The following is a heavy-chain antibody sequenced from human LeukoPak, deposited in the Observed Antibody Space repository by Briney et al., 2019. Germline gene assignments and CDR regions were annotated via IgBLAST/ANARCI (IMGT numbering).Heavy chain of an antibody. D-gene: IGHD3-10*02. Sequence: GGSLRLSCAASGFTFTSYWMHCVRQAPGKGLVCVSHIKGDGRSTNYADSVKGRFTISRDNAKNTLYLQRNSLRAEDTAVYYCARGGLFAYYFDYWGQGTLVTVSS. CDR2: IKGDGRST. V-gene: IGHV3-74*01. J-gene: IGHJ4*02. CDR3: ARGGLFAYYFDY. CDR1: GFTFTSYW.